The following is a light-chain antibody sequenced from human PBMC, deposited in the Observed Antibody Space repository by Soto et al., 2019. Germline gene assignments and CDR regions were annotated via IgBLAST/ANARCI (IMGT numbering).Light chain of an antibody. CDR3: ASWDVSLVE. Sequence: QSVLTQPPSASGTPGQRVTISCSGSSSNIGTNTVIWYQQLPGTAPKLLIYSNNQRPSGVPDRFSGSKSGTSASLAISGLQSEDEADYYCASWDVSLVEFGGGTKLTVL. CDR1: SSNIGTNT. CDR2: SNN. V-gene: IGLV1-44*01. J-gene: IGLJ2*01.